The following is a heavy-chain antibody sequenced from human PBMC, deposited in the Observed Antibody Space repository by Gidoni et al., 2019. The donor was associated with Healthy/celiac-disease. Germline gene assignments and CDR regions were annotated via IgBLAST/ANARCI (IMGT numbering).Heavy chain of an antibody. D-gene: IGHD6-13*01. CDR3: ARDFSSSHH. J-gene: IGHJ5*02. CDR2: ISSSSSYI. CDR1: GFTFSSYS. V-gene: IGHV3-21*01. Sequence: EVQLVESGGGLVKPVGSLRLSCAASGFTFSSYSMNWVRQAPGKGLEWVASISSSSSYIYYADSVKGRFTISRDNAKNSLYLQMNSLRAEDTAVYYCARDFSSSHHWGQGTLVTVSS.